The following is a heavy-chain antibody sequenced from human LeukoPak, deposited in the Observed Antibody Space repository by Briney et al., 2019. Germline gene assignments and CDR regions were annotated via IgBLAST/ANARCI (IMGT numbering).Heavy chain of an antibody. CDR3: ARGYSGYDSFDY. D-gene: IGHD5-12*01. J-gene: IGHJ4*02. CDR2: INAGNGNT. V-gene: IGHV1-3*03. CDR1: GYTFTSYA. Sequence: ASVKVSCKASGYTFTSYAMHWVRQAPGQRLEWMGWINAGNGNTKYSLEFQGRVTITRDTSASTAYMELSSLRSEDMAVYYCARGYSGYDSFDYWGQGTLVTVSS.